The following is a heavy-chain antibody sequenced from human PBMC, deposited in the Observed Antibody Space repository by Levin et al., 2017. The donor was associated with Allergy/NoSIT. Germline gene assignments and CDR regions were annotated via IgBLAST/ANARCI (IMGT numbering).Heavy chain of an antibody. CDR3: ARDKGSGWPDALDI. V-gene: IGHV3-21*01. D-gene: IGHD6-19*01. CDR2: ISSSRTYK. CDR1: GFTFSSYV. J-gene: IGHJ3*02. Sequence: GGSLRLSCAAYGFTFSSYVMNWVRQAPGKGPEWVSSISSSRTYKYYADSVKGRFTISRDNAKHSLYLQMNSLRAEDTAVYYCARDKGSGWPDALDIWGQGTMVTVSS.